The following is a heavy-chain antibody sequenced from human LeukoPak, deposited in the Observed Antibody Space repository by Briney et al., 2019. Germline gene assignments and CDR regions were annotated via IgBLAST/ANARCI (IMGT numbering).Heavy chain of an antibody. CDR1: AGSINSGDYY. Sequence: SETLSLTCTVSAGSINSGDYYWSWIRQPAGKGLEWIGRICSPGTNYNYNPSLKSRVTLSIDTSKNQFSLKLTSVTAADTAVYYCARSFPGAHFDYWGQGTLVTVSS. D-gene: IGHD3-10*01. J-gene: IGHJ4*02. CDR3: ARSFPGAHFDY. CDR2: ICSPGTN. V-gene: IGHV4-61*02.